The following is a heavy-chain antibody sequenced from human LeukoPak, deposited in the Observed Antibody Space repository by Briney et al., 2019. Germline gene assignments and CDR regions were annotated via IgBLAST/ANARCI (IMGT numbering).Heavy chain of an antibody. CDR1: GFTFSSYA. Sequence: GGSLRLSCAASGFTFSSYAMSWVRQAPGKGLEWVSSISGSNDNTYYADSVKDRFTISRGNSKKMLSLQMNSLRGEDTAVYYCAKGRGTTVTSAANYWGQGTLVTVSS. J-gene: IGHJ4*02. D-gene: IGHD4-17*01. CDR3: AKGRGTTVTSAANY. CDR2: ISGSNDNT. V-gene: IGHV3-23*01.